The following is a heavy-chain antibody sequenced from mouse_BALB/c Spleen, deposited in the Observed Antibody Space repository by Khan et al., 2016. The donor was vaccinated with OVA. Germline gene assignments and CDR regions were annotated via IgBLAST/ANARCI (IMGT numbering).Heavy chain of an antibody. CDR3: ARGNYYGGTSWFGY. Sequence: VQLQESGAELMKPGASVKISCKATGYTFSSYWIEWVKQRPGHGLEWIGEILPGSNSSNYNERFKGKATITADTSSNTAYMQLSSLTSEDSAIYYCARGNYYGGTSWFGYWGQGTLVTVAA. CDR1: GYTFSSYW. V-gene: IGHV1-9*01. J-gene: IGHJ3*01. D-gene: IGHD1-1*01. CDR2: ILPGSNSS.